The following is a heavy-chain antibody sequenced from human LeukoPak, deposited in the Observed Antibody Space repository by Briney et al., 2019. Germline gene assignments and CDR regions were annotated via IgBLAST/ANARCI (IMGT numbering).Heavy chain of an antibody. J-gene: IGHJ4*02. CDR1: GGSISSYY. CDR2: IYYSGST. CDR3: ARTSHPHGSSWLFDY. Sequence: SETLSLTCTVSGGSISSYYWSWIRQPPGKGLEWIGYIYYSGSTNYNPSLKSRVTISVDTSKNQFSLKLSSVTASDTAVYYCARTSHPHGSSWLFDYWGQGTLVTVSS. V-gene: IGHV4-59*01. D-gene: IGHD6-13*01.